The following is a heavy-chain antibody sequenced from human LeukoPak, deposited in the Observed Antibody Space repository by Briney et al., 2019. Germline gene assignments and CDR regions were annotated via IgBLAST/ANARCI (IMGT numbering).Heavy chain of an antibody. CDR1: GFNFSSYA. J-gene: IGHJ3*02. CDR2: ISGDGGST. CDR3: AKARLGGGGFDI. Sequence: GGSLRLSCSASGFNFSSYAMHWVRQAPGKGLEWVSLISGDGGSTYYADSVKGRFTISRDNSKNSLYLQMNSLRTEDTALYYCAKARLGGGGFDIWGQGTMVTVSS. D-gene: IGHD3-16*01. V-gene: IGHV3-43*02.